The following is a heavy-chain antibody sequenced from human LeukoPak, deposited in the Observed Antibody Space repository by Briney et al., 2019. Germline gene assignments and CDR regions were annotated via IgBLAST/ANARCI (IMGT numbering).Heavy chain of an antibody. CDR3: AREWKDGYNYERFDY. Sequence: PSETLSLTCTVSGGSISSSSYYWGWIRHPPGKGLEWIGSIYYSGSTYYNPSLKSRATTSVDTSKNQFSLKLSSVTAADTAVYYCAREWKDGYNYERFDYWGQGTLVTVSS. CDR1: GGSISSSSYY. CDR2: IYYSGST. D-gene: IGHD5-24*01. J-gene: IGHJ4*02. V-gene: IGHV4-39*02.